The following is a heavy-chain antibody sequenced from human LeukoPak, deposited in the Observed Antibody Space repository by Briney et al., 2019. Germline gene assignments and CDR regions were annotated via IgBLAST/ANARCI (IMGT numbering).Heavy chain of an antibody. Sequence: PGGSLRLSCAAYGFTVSSNYMTWVRQAPGKGLEWVSVIYSGANTYYADSVKGRFTISRDNSKNTLYLQMNSLRAEDTAVYYCAMGSGRTDGFDIWGQGTMVTVSS. V-gene: IGHV3-53*01. CDR1: GFTVSSNY. D-gene: IGHD3-10*01. CDR2: IYSGANT. J-gene: IGHJ3*02. CDR3: AMGSGRTDGFDI.